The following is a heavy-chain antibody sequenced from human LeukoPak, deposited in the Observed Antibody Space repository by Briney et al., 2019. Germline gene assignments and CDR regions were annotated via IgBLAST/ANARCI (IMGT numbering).Heavy chain of an antibody. CDR2: IIPIFGTA. CDR1: GGTFSSYA. J-gene: IGHJ4*02. CDR3: ARDGTGTTVTTAGSLDY. D-gene: IGHD4-17*01. V-gene: IGHV1-69*13. Sequence: SVKASCKASGGTFSSYAISWVRQAPGQGLEWMGGIIPIFGTANYAQKFQGRVTITADESMSTAYMELSSLRSEDTAVYYCARDGTGTTVTTAGSLDYWGQGTLVTVSS.